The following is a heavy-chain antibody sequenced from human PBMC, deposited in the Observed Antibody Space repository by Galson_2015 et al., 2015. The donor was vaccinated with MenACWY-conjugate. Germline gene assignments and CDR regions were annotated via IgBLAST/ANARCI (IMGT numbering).Heavy chain of an antibody. CDR3: ARGLIGYSSGPLDF. V-gene: IGHV3-30*01. Sequence: SLRLSCAASGFIFSSYTLHWVRQTPGKGLEWVALMSYDGSNQYYADSLKGRLTISRDNSKSTLYLQMDSLRAEDTAVYYCARGLIGYSSGPLDFWGQGALVTVSS. D-gene: IGHD6-19*01. CDR2: MSYDGSNQ. CDR1: GFIFSSYT. J-gene: IGHJ4*02.